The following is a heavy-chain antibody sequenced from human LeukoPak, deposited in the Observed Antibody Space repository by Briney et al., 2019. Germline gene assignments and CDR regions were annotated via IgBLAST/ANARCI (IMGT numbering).Heavy chain of an antibody. J-gene: IGHJ4*02. D-gene: IGHD3-3*01. CDR2: IYSGGST. Sequence: GGSLRLSCAASGLTVSSNYMSWVRQAPGKGLXXXXXIYSGGSTYYADSVKGRFTISRDNSMNTLYLQMNSLRAEDTAVYYCARDLRLTTIFGVVSNWGQGTLVTVSS. CDR1: GLTVSSNY. CDR3: ARDLRLTTIFGVVSN. V-gene: IGHV3-66*02.